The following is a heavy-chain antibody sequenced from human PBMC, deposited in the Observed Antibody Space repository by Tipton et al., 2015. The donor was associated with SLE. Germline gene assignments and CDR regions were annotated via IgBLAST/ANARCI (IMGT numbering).Heavy chain of an antibody. J-gene: IGHJ4*02. CDR3: AIEGGITGFDY. D-gene: IGHD3-16*01. CDR2: INHSGST. V-gene: IGHV4-34*01. CDR1: GGSFSGYY. Sequence: GLVKPSETLSLTCAVYGGSFSGYYWSWIRQPPGKGLEWIGEINHSGSTNYNPSLKSRVTISVDTSKNQFSLKLSSVTAADTAVYYCAIEGGITGFDYWGQGTLVTVSS.